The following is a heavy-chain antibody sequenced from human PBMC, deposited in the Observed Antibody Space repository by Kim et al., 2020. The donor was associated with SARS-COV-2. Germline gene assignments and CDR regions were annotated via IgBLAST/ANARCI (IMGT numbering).Heavy chain of an antibody. CDR1: GFSLSTSGMC. V-gene: IGHV2-70*11. D-gene: IGHD2-2*01. CDR2: IDWDDDK. J-gene: IGHJ4*02. Sequence: SGPTLVNPTQTLTLTCTFSGFSLSTSGMCVSWIRQPPGKALEWLTRIDWDDDKYYSTSLKTRLTISKDTSKNQVVLTMTNMDPVDTATYYCAQIRCYCSSTSCQAGYFDYRGRGTLVTVSS. CDR3: AQIRCYCSSTSCQAGYFDY.